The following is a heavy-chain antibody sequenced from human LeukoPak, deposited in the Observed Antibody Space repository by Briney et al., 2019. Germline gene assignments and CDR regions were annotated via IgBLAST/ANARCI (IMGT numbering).Heavy chain of an antibody. CDR2: IYTSGST. D-gene: IGHD6-13*01. Sequence: SQTLSLTCTVSGGSISSGSYYWSWIRQPAGKGLEWIGRIYTSGSTNYNPSLKSRVTISVDTSKNQFSLKLSSVTAADTAVYYCARVGYSSSWYLFSVGAPSFDYWGQGTLVTVSS. V-gene: IGHV4-61*02. J-gene: IGHJ4*02. CDR1: GGSISSGSYY. CDR3: ARVGYSSSWYLFSVGAPSFDY.